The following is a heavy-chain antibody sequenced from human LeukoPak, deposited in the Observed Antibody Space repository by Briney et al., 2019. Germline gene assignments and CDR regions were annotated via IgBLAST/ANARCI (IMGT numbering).Heavy chain of an antibody. D-gene: IGHD6-19*01. CDR3: ARDSSGWYRGYFDY. CDR2: INPNSGGT. CDR1: GYTFTRYY. V-gene: IGHV1-2*02. J-gene: IGHJ4*02. Sequence: ASVTVSCKSSGYTFTRYYMHWVRQAPGQGLEWMGWINPNSGGTNYAQKFQGRVTMTRDTSISTAYMELSRLRSDDTAVYYCARDSSGWYRGYFDYWGQGTLVTVSS.